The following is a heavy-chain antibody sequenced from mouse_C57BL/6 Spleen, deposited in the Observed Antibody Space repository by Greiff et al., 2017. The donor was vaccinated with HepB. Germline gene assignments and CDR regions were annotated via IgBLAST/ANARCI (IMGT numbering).Heavy chain of an antibody. V-gene: IGHV1-50*01. Sequence: QVQLQQPGAELVKPGASVKLSCKASGYTFTSYWMQWVKQRPGQGLEWIGEIDPSDSYTNYNQKFKGKATLTVDTSSSTAYMQLSSLTSEDSAVYSCARYPHYYGIDYWGQGTTLTVSS. J-gene: IGHJ2*01. CDR1: GYTFTSYW. CDR2: IDPSDSYT. D-gene: IGHD1-1*01. CDR3: ARYPHYYGIDY.